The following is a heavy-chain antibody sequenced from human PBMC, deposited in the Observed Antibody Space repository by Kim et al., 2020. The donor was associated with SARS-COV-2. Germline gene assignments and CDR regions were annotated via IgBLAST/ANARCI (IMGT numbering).Heavy chain of an antibody. Sequence: YHPSLKSRGPISVDTSKNQFSLKLSSVTAADTAVYYCARGYGGNPGEHFDYWGQGTLVTVSS. D-gene: IGHD2-15*01. V-gene: IGHV4-39*01. CDR3: ARGYGGNPGEHFDY. J-gene: IGHJ4*02.